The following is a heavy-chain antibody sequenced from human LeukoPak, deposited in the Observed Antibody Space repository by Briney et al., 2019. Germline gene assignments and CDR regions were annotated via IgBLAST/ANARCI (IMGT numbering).Heavy chain of an antibody. CDR1: GGSISSTSFY. CDR3: AREAYYDSSGYTN. CDR2: ISYSGST. V-gene: IGHV4-39*07. Sequence: SSETLSLTCAVSGGSISSTSFYWGWIRQPPGKGLDWIGSISYSGSTSYNPSLKSRVTISIDTSRNQFSLNLSSVTAADTAVYYCAREAYYDSSGYTNWGQGTLVTVPS. J-gene: IGHJ4*02. D-gene: IGHD3-22*01.